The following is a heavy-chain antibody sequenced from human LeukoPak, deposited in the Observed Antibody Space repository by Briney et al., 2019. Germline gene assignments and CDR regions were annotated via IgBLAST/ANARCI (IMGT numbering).Heavy chain of an antibody. CDR2: IIPIFGTA. J-gene: IGHJ3*02. Sequence: GASVKVSCKASRGTFSSYAISWVRQAPGQGLEWMGGIIPIFGTANYAQKFQGRVTITADESTSTAYMELSSLRSEDTAVYYCASPITAMVNDAFDIWGQGTMVTVSS. V-gene: IGHV1-69*13. D-gene: IGHD5-18*01. CDR1: RGTFSSYA. CDR3: ASPITAMVNDAFDI.